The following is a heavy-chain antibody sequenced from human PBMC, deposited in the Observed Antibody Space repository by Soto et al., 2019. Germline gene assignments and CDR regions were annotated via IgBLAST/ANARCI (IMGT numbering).Heavy chain of an antibody. Sequence: SETLCLTCTVSGGSIVSYYWSWIRQPPGKGPEWIGYIYYSGSTNYNPSLKSRVTISVDTSKNQFSLKLSSVTAADTAVYYCARDQYDYIWGSYRGPDSDWYFALWGRGTLVTVSS. CDR2: IYYSGST. V-gene: IGHV4-59*01. D-gene: IGHD3-16*02. CDR3: ARDQYDYIWGSYRGPDSDWYFAL. J-gene: IGHJ2*01. CDR1: GGSIVSYY.